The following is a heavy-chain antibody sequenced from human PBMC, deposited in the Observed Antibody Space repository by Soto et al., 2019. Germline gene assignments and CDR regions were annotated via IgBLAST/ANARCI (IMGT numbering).Heavy chain of an antibody. CDR1: GLTLSGYE. D-gene: IGHD1-26*01. CDR3: ALIPWMSRGSLVNFDS. CDR2: ISGGDDTL. Sequence: EVQLLESGGGLVRPGGSLRLSCTVSGLTLSGYEMSWVRQAPGKGLEWISYISGGDDTLYNTDAVQGRFTVSRENNKNSVYLQMNSLGVEDTALYYCALIPWMSRGSLVNFDSWGQGTLVTVSS. J-gene: IGHJ4*02. V-gene: IGHV3-48*03.